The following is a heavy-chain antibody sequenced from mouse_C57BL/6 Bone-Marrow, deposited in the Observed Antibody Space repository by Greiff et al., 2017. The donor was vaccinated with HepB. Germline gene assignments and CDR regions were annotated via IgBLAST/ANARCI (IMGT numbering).Heavy chain of an antibody. CDR1: GYTFTSYW. Sequence: QVQLQQPGAELVRPGTSVKLSCKASGYTFTSYWMHWVKQRPGQGLEWIGVIDPSDSYTNYNQKFKGKATLTVDTSPSTAYMQLSSLTSEDSAVYYCARGAVFTTALEGDYWSQGTTLTVSS. D-gene: IGHD1-2*01. J-gene: IGHJ2*01. V-gene: IGHV1-59*01. CDR3: ARGAVFTTALEGDY. CDR2: IDPSDSYT.